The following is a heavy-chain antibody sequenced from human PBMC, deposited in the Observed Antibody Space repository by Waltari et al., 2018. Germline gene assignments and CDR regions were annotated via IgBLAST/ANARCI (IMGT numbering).Heavy chain of an antibody. CDR2: ISYDGTDK. D-gene: IGHD3-10*01. CDR3: ARFPRGSIIPSLYYFDY. V-gene: IGHV3-30*16. CDR1: EYTFSTPA. Sequence: QLVVSVGAVAHPGGSWSHFGSASEYTFSTPAMRRFRKAPGKVLAWVAFISYDGTDKYYADSLRGRFTIPRDNSKKTLFLQVNSLITDDTALYYCARFPRGSIIPSLYYFDYWGQGTLVTVSS. J-gene: IGHJ4*02.